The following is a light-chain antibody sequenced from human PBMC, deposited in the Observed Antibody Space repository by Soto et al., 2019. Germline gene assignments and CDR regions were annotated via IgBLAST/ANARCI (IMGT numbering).Light chain of an antibody. CDR3: QQADSFPLT. CDR2: AAS. CDR1: QDISTW. J-gene: IGKJ4*01. V-gene: IGKV1D-12*01. Sequence: DIQMTHSPSSVSASVGDRVIITCRSSQDISTWLAWYQQKAGEAPKLLIFAASRLHSGVPSRFSGSGSGTDFTLTITNLQPEDFATYFCQQADSFPLTFGGGTKVEIK.